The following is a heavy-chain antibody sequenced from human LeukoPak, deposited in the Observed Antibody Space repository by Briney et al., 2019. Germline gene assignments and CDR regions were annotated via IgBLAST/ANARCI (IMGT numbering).Heavy chain of an antibody. Sequence: RGSLRLSCAASGFTLSDYYMSWIRQAPGKGLEWVSYISSSGSTIYYADSVKGRFTISRDNAKNSLYLQMNSLRAEDTAVYYCARPPTYYYDSSGYYSYWGQGTLVTVSS. CDR1: GFTLSDYY. V-gene: IGHV3-11*01. J-gene: IGHJ4*02. D-gene: IGHD3-22*01. CDR3: ARPPTYYYDSSGYYSY. CDR2: ISSSGSTI.